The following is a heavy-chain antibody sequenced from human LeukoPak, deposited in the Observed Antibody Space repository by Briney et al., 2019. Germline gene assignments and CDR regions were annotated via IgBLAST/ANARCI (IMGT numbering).Heavy chain of an antibody. CDR1: GYTFTGYY. CDR3: ARGNLYNWNDGRFDY. J-gene: IGHJ4*02. V-gene: IGHV1-18*04. D-gene: IGHD1-1*01. Sequence: ASVTVSCKASGYTFTGYYMHWVRQAPGQGLEWMGWISAYNGNTNYAQKLQGRVTMTTDTSTSTAYMELRSLRSDDTAVYYCARGNLYNWNDGRFDYWGQGTLVTVSS. CDR2: ISAYNGNT.